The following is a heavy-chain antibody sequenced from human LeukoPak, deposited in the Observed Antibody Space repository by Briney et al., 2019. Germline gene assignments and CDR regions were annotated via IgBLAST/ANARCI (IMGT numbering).Heavy chain of an antibody. V-gene: IGHV4-59*12. CDR1: GGSIDNYY. J-gene: IGHJ4*02. CDR2: IYYTGST. Sequence: SETLSLTCTVSGGSIDNYYWNWIRQPPGKGLEWIGCIYYTGSTNYSPSLKSRVTISVDTSKNQFSLRLSSVAAADTAVYYCARDSSTYRSFDYWGQGTLVTVSS. CDR3: ARDSSTYRSFDY.